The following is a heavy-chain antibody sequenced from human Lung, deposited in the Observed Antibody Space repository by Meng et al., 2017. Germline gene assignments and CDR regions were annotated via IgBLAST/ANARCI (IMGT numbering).Heavy chain of an antibody. V-gene: IGHV4-34*01. Sequence: QQWGAGLLQSWETLSLTCVVSGGSFSDYYWSWIRQPPGKGLEWIGEINHSGSTNYNPSLESRATISVDTSQNNLSLKLSSVTTADSAVYYCARGPTTMAHDFDYWGQGTLVTVSS. CDR1: GGSFSDYY. J-gene: IGHJ4*02. D-gene: IGHD4-11*01. CDR2: INHSGST. CDR3: ARGPTTMAHDFDY.